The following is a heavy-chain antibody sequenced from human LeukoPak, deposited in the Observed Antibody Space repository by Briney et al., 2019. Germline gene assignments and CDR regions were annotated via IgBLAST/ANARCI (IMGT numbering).Heavy chain of an antibody. CDR3: ARTYYYDSSSYYYDVGWFDP. Sequence: SVKVSCKASGGTFSSYAISWVRQAPGQGLEWMGGIIPIFGTANYAQKFQGRVTITADESTSTAYMELSSLRSEDTAVYYCARTYYYDSSSYYYDVGWFDPWGQGTLVTVSS. V-gene: IGHV1-69*13. CDR2: IIPIFGTA. J-gene: IGHJ5*02. CDR1: GGTFSSYA. D-gene: IGHD3-22*01.